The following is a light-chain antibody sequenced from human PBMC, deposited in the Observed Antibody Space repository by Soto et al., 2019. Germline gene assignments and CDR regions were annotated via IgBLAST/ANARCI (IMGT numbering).Light chain of an antibody. CDR3: AAWDDSLSGVV. J-gene: IGLJ2*01. CDR2: RNN. Sequence: QSVLTQPPSASGTPGQRVTISCSGSSSNIGSNYMYWYQQLPGTAPKLLIYRNNQRPSGVADRFSDSKSGTSASLAISGLRSEDEADYYCAAWDDSLSGVVFGGGTKLTVL. V-gene: IGLV1-47*01. CDR1: SSNIGSNY.